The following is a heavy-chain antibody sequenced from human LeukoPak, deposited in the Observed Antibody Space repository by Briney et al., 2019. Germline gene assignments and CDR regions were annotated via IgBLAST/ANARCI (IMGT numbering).Heavy chain of an antibody. Sequence: GWSLRLYCAASGFTFRSYTMDWVREAPGTGLEWVSSISSGSSYIYYADSVKGRFTISRDNAKNSLYLQMNSLRAEDTAVYYCAGRSTANICDWGQGTLVTVSS. CDR2: ISSGSSYI. D-gene: IGHD2-8*02. CDR1: GFTFRSYT. J-gene: IGHJ4*02. V-gene: IGHV3-21*01. CDR3: AGRSTANICD.